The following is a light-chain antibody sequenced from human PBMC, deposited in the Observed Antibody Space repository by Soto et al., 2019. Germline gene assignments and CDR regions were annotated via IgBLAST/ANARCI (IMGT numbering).Light chain of an antibody. J-gene: IGKJ5*01. CDR2: DTS. Sequence: QMGQSRSSLSASVGDIVTITCQASQDIRDFLNWYQKKKGKAPKVLIYDTSKLETGVPSRLSGSGYGTHFSITISSLQSEDSATYYCQQYDDSTITFGQGTRLEIK. CDR1: QDIRDF. CDR3: QQYDDSTIT. V-gene: IGKV1-33*01.